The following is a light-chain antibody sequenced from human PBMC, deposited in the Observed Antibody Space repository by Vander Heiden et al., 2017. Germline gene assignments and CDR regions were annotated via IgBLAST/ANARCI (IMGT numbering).Light chain of an antibody. V-gene: IGKV3-20*01. CDR3: QQDGSSPLT. J-gene: IGKJ4*01. Sequence: EVVLTQSPGTLSLSPGERSTLSCRASQSVSSSYLAWYQQKPGQAPRLLIYGASSRATGIPDRFSGSGSGIDFTLTISRLEPEDFAVYYCQQDGSSPLTFGGGTKVEIK. CDR1: QSVSSSY. CDR2: GAS.